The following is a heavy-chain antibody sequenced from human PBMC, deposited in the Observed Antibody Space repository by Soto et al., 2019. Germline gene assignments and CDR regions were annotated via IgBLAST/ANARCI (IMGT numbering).Heavy chain of an antibody. CDR1: GFTFSSYG. CDR3: ARPLAVAGHFDH. Sequence: LRLSCAASGFTFSSYGMHWVRQAPGKGLEWVAVMSWDGSDEFYEETVKGRFTISADKSISTAYLQWSSLKASDTAMYYCARPLAVAGHFDHWGQGTLVTVSS. J-gene: IGHJ4*02. V-gene: IGHV3-30*03. D-gene: IGHD6-19*01. CDR2: MSWDGSDE.